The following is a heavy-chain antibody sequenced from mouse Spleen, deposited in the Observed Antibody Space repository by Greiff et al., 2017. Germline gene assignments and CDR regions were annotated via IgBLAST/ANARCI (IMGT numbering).Heavy chain of an antibody. Sequence: QVQLQQPEAELVRPGASVRLSCKASGFTFTNYWMHWVRQRPGRGLEWIGRIDPNNGETHYNAKFKSEATLTVDKPSSTAYMQLISLTSEDSAVYYCASYYSYYSYDERVWFAYWGQGTLVTVSA. CDR2: IDPNNGET. V-gene: IGHV1-62-3*01. CDR3: ASYYSYYSYDERVWFAY. CDR1: GFTFTNYW. D-gene: IGHD2-12*01. J-gene: IGHJ3*01.